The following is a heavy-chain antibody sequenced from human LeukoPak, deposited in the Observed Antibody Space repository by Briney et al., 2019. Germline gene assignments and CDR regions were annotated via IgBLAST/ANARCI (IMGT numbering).Heavy chain of an antibody. V-gene: IGHV1-69*13. CDR2: FIPVFGTT. J-gene: IGHJ4*02. Sequence: ASVKVSCKASGGSSRKFGINWVRQAPGQGLEWMGGFIPVFGTTKIAQKFQGRMTLNADESTDTTYMELSGLTSEDTAVYYCARFSGYCSGGSCQLYYFDYWGQGTLVTVSS. CDR1: GGSSRKFG. CDR3: ARFSGYCSGGSCQLYYFDY. D-gene: IGHD2-15*01.